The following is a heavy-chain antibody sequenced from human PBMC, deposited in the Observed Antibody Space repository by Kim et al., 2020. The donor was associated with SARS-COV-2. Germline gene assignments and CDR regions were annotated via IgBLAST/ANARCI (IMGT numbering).Heavy chain of an antibody. Sequence: YYVDSVKGRFTISRDNAKNSLYLQMNSLRAEDTAVYYCARDVPGGYGSGYWGQGTLVTVSS. CDR3: ARDVPGGYGSGY. D-gene: IGHD5-12*01. V-gene: IGHV3-7*01. J-gene: IGHJ4*02.